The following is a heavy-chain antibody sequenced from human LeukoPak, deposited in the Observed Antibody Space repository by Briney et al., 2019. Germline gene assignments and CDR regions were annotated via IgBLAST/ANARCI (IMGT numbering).Heavy chain of an antibody. CDR2: IYHSGST. Sequence: PSETLSLTCTVSGGSISSSSYYCGWIRQPPGKGLEWIGSIYHSGSTYYNPSLKSRVTISVDTSKNQFSLKLSSVTAADTAVYYCARGWIVRPPIVVVPAAIGWFDPWGQGTLVTVSS. V-gene: IGHV4-39*07. J-gene: IGHJ5*02. CDR3: ARGWIVRPPIVVVPAAIGWFDP. D-gene: IGHD2-2*02. CDR1: GGSISSSSYY.